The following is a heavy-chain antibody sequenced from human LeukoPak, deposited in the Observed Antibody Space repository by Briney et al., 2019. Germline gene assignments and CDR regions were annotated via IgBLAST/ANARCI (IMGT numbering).Heavy chain of an antibody. CDR1: GFTFSTYW. D-gene: IGHD2-21*02. J-gene: IGHJ4*02. Sequence: GGSLRLSCAASGFTFSTYWMNWYRQAPGKGLEWVGNINQDASEINYVDSVRGRFTISRDNAKNSLHLQMNSLKAEDTAVYYCATDRDNSDWQKRFDSWGQGTLVTVSS. CDR2: INQDASEI. CDR3: ATDRDNSDWQKRFDS. V-gene: IGHV3-7*01.